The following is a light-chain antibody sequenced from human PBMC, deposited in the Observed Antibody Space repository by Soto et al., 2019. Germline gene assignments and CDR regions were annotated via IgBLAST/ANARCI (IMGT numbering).Light chain of an antibody. CDR3: QQYNNWPWT. V-gene: IGKV3D-15*01. Sequence: VLTQSPASLSVFPGERATLSCRASQSVGSNLAWYQQRPGQAPRLLIYGASTRATGIPVRFSGSGSGTEFTLTISGLQSEDFAVYFCQQYNNWPWTFGQGTKVDIK. CDR2: GAS. CDR1: QSVGSN. J-gene: IGKJ1*01.